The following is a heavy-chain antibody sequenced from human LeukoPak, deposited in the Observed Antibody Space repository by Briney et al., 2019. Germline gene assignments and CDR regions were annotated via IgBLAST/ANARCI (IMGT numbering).Heavy chain of an antibody. Sequence: GESLKISCKGSGYSFTSYWIGWVRQMPGKGLEWMGIIYPGDSDTRYSPSFQGQVTISADRSITTAYLLWSSLKASDTAMYYCARYDYDSSGYYYFDYWGQGTQVTVSS. CDR1: GYSFTSYW. CDR3: ARYDYDSSGYYYFDY. D-gene: IGHD3-22*01. J-gene: IGHJ4*02. V-gene: IGHV5-51*01. CDR2: IYPGDSDT.